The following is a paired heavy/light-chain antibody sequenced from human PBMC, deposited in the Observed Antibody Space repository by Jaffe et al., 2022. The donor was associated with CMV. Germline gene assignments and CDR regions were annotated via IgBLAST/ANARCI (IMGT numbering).Light chain of an antibody. CDR2: DVT. J-gene: IGLJ3*02. V-gene: IGLV2-14*03. CDR3: CSYAGGSTWV. Sequence: QSALTQPASVSGSPGQSITISCTGTSSDVGGYNYVSWYQQHPGKAPQLMIYDVTYRPSGVSNRFSGSKSGNTASLTISGLQAEDEGQYYCCSYAGGSTWVFGGGTKLTVL. CDR1: SSDVGGYNY.
Heavy chain of an antibody. CDR1: GFTFSNNA. CDR3: VKGGYCGGGTCRRVDTPRSFDY. J-gene: IGHJ4*02. Sequence: EVQLVESGGGLVQPGGSLRLSCLASGFTFSNNAIHWVRQAPGKGLEYVSAISRNGDNTYYADSVKGRFTISRDNSKNTLFLELSSLRTEDTAVYYCVKGGYCGGGTCRRVDTPRSFDYWGQGTLVTVSS. CDR2: ISRNGDNT. V-gene: IGHV3-64D*06. D-gene: IGHD2-15*01.